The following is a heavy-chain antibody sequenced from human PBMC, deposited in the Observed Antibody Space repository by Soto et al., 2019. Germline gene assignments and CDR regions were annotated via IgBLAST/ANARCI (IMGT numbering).Heavy chain of an antibody. CDR1: GITFNSHA. D-gene: IGHD3-10*01. Sequence: GGSLRLSCEASGITFNSHAMGWVRQAPGKGLEWVSAISGSGGGGGTYDADPVRGRVTISRDNSRNTLYLQMNSLRAEDTALYYCATDKGTYTLPFPIEYWGQGTLVTVSS. CDR3: ATDKGTYTLPFPIEY. V-gene: IGHV3-23*01. J-gene: IGHJ4*02. CDR2: ISGSGGGGGT.